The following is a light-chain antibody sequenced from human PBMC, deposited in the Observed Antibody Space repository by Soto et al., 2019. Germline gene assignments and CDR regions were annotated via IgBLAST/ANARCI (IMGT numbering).Light chain of an antibody. CDR3: QQSYSTLWT. V-gene: IGKV1-39*01. J-gene: IGKJ1*01. CDR1: QSISSY. CDR2: AAS. Sequence: DIQMTQSPSSLSASVGDRVTITCRASQSISSYLNWYQQKPGKAPKLLIYAASSLQSGVPSRFSGSGSGTDFTLTISSLQPEDFATYYCQQSYSTLWTFGPGTKV.